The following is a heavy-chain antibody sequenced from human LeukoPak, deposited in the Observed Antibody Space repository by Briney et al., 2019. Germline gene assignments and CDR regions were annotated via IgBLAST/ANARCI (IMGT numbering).Heavy chain of an antibody. V-gene: IGHV3-21*01. J-gene: IGHJ3*02. D-gene: IGHD6-13*01. CDR2: ISSSGSYV. CDR3: ARSTGGPASTWAFDI. Sequence: PGGSLRLSCAASGFTFSSYSMNWVRQAPGKGLQWVSSISSSGSYVYYADSVKGRFTISRDNAKNSLFLQMSSLRVEDTAVYYCARSTGGPASTWAFDIWGQGTMVTVS. CDR1: GFTFSSYS.